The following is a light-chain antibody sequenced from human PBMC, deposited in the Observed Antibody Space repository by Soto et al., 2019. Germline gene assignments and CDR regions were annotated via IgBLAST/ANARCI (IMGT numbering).Light chain of an antibody. J-gene: IGKJ1*01. CDR1: QSISSD. V-gene: IGKV3-15*01. CDR3: QQYNNWPPLT. Sequence: EVVMTQSPATLSVSPGERATLSCRASQSISSDLAWYQQKPGQAPRLLIYGASTRASDIPARFSGSGSGTEFSLTISSLQSEDFAVYYCQQYNNWPPLTFGQGTKVEFK. CDR2: GAS.